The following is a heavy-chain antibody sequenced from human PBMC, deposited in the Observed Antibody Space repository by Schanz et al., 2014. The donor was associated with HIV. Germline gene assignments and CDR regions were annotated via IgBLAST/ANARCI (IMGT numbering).Heavy chain of an antibody. CDR3: AQMGAFAAFDI. CDR1: GFTFDSYG. V-gene: IGHV3-30*18. CDR2: ISYDGSNK. J-gene: IGHJ3*02. D-gene: IGHD3-16*01. Sequence: QVQLVESGGGVVQPGRSLRLSCAASGFTFDSYGIHWVRQAPGKGLEWVAVISYDGSNKKYADSVKGRFTISRDNSKNTLYLQMNSLRVDDTAVYYCAQMGAFAAFDIWGHGTVVTVSS.